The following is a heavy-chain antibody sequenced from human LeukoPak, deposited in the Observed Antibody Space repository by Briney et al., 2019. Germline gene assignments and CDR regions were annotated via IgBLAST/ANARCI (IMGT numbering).Heavy chain of an antibody. Sequence: GSLRLSCAASGFTFSSYSMNWVRQAPGKGLEWVSYISSSSSTIYYADSVKGRFTISRDNAKNSLYLQMNSLRAEDTAVYYCARGNSGATYWFDPWGQGTLVTVSS. J-gene: IGHJ5*02. CDR1: GFTFSSYS. CDR3: ARGNSGATYWFDP. D-gene: IGHD1-26*01. V-gene: IGHV3-48*01. CDR2: ISSSSSTI.